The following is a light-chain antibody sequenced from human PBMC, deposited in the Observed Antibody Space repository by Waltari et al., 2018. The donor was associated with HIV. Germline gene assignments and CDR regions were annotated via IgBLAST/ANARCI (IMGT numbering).Light chain of an antibody. J-gene: IGLJ2*01. CDR1: SNDVGASDY. CDR2: EFT. V-gene: IGLV2-8*01. CDR3: TSYVDNYVVF. Sequence: QSALTQPPSASGSPGQSVTISCTGTSNDVGASDYVPWYQTHPGRSPKLLIYEFTKRPSGVPDRFSGSKSGNTASLTVSGLQAEDDGHYYCTSYVDNYVVFFGGGTKLTVL.